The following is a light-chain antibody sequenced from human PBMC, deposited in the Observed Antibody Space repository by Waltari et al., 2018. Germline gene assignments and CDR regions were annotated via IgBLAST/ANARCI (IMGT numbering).Light chain of an antibody. CDR2: YDS. CDR3: QVWDTLSDHVL. V-gene: IGLV3-21*04. J-gene: IGLJ2*01. CDR1: TVGGAS. Sequence: SYVLTQPPSVSVAPGNPARMPCGGATVGGASVHWSQQKPGQAPVRVTNYDSDRPSGIPERFSGSKSGNTATLTIGRVEAGDEADYYCQVWDTLSDHVLFGGGTKLTVL.